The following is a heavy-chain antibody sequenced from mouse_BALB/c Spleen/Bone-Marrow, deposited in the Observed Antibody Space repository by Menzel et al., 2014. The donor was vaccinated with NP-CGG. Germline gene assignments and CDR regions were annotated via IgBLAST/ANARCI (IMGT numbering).Heavy chain of an antibody. V-gene: IGHV1-37*01. CDR1: GYSFTDYF. CDR3: GGWVN. CDR2: INPYNGDT. D-gene: IGHD2-13*01. Sequence: EVQRLESGPALVKPGASVKISCKASGYSFTDYFMNWVKQSHEKSLEWIGRINPYNGDTFYNQKFKGKATLTVDKSSSTAHMELLSLTSEDSAIYNSGGWVNWGQGTTLTVSS. J-gene: IGHJ2*01.